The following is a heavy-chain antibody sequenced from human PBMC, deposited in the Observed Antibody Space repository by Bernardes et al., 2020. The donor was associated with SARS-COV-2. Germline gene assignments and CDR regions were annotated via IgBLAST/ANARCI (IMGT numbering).Heavy chain of an antibody. V-gene: IGHV1-18*01. J-gene: IGHJ6*02. Sequence: ASVKVVCKASGYSLTDYGFTWVRQAPGQGLDWMGWVSGYNGHTNYAQKLQDRVTMTTDTSTTTIYMELRSLTSDDTATYYCARGGASGKYGMDVWGQGTTVTVSS. CDR1: GYSLTDYG. CDR2: VSGYNGHT. D-gene: IGHD6-6*01. CDR3: ARGGASGKYGMDV.